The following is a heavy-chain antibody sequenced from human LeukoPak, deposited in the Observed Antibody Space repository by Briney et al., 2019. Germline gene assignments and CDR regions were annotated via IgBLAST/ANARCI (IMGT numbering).Heavy chain of an antibody. Sequence: SETLSLTCTVSGAFISSSSYYWGWIRHPPGKGLEWIGSIFYSGSTYYNPSINSRVTISVETSKNQFSLKLSSVTGADTAVYYCARHATGVRIVDWNNWFDPWGQGTLVTVSS. CDR1: GAFISSSSYY. J-gene: IGHJ5*02. CDR3: ARHATGVRIVDWNNWFDP. D-gene: IGHD1-1*01. CDR2: IFYSGST. V-gene: IGHV4-39*01.